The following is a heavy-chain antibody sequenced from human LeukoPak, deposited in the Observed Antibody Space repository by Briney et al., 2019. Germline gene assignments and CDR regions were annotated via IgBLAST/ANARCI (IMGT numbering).Heavy chain of an antibody. CDR3: ARGKNRRSMVRGALNWFDP. CDR1: GGSFSGYY. V-gene: IGHV4-34*01. D-gene: IGHD3-10*01. CDR2: INHSGST. Sequence: SETLSLTCAVYGGSFSGYYWSWIRQPSGKGLEWIGEINHSGSTNYNPSLKSRVTISVDTSKNQFSLKLSSVTAADTAVYYCARGKNRRSMVRGALNWFDPWGQGTLVTVSS. J-gene: IGHJ5*02.